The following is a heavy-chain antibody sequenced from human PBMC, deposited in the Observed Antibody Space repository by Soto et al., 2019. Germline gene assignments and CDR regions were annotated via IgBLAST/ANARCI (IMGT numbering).Heavy chain of an antibody. V-gene: IGHV4-59*01. Sequence: PSETLSLTCTVSGGSISSYYWSWIRQPPGKGLEWIGYIYYSGSTNYNPSLKSRVTISVDTSKNQFSLKLSSVTAADTAVYYCARSPQGDFWSGVGWLDPWGQGTLVTVSS. CDR2: IYYSGST. D-gene: IGHD3-3*01. CDR1: GGSISSYY. J-gene: IGHJ5*02. CDR3: ARSPQGDFWSGVGWLDP.